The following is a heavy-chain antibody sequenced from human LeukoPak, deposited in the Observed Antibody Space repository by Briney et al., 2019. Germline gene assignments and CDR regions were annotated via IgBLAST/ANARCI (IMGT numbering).Heavy chain of an antibody. CDR3: ARDPGYESWSPFWGGMDV. J-gene: IGHJ6*04. Sequence: GGSLRLSCAASGFTCSSSWMHWVRQAPGKGLVWVSRITRDGSSTTYADSVKGRFTTSRDNAKNTLYLQMDSLRDDDTAVYYCARDPGYESWSPFWGGMDVWGNGTTVTVSS. CDR1: GFTCSSSW. V-gene: IGHV3-74*01. CDR2: ITRDGSST. D-gene: IGHD3-16*01.